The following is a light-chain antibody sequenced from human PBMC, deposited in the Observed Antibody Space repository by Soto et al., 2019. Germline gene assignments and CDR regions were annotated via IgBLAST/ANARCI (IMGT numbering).Light chain of an antibody. J-gene: IGKJ5*01. CDR3: QQYKSWPIT. CDR2: DTS. CDR1: QSVNNN. V-gene: IGKV3-15*01. Sequence: EVVMTQSPALLSVSPGERVTLSCRASQSVNNNLAWYQQQPGQAPRLLIYDTSSRATGVPARFSGSGSGTEFTLTISSLKAEDFAVYYCQQYKSWPITFGQGTRLENK.